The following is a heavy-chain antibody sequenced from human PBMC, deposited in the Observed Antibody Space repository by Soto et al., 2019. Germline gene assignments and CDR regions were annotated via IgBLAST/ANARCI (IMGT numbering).Heavy chain of an antibody. CDR3: ARLVGVVVIWLDH. Sequence: ASVQVSCKASGYTFTGHYIHWVRQAPGQGLEWMGWINPNSGSTTHAQKFQGRVTMTRDTSISTSYMDLRHLRYDDQAVLYCARLVGVVVIWLDHWGQGTLVTVSS. V-gene: IGHV1-2*02. CDR1: GYTFTGHY. CDR2: INPNSGST. D-gene: IGHD2-21*01. J-gene: IGHJ5*02.